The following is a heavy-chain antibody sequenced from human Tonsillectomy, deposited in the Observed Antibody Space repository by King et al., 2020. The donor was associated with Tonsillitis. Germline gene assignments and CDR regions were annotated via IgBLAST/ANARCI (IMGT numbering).Heavy chain of an antibody. CDR1: GFTFSSYW. Sequence: VQLVESGGVLVQPGGSLRLSCAASGFTFSSYWMNWVRQAPGKGLEWVANIKGDGSATNYVDSVKGRFTISRDNAKNSLFLQMNSLRVEDTAVYYCARVDYVSGSWPQWGQGTLVTVSS. CDR3: ARVDYVSGSWPQ. CDR2: IKGDGSAT. V-gene: IGHV3-7*01. D-gene: IGHD3-10*01. J-gene: IGHJ4*02.